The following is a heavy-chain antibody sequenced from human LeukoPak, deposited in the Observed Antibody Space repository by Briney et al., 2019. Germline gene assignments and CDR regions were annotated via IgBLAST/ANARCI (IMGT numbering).Heavy chain of an antibody. J-gene: IGHJ4*02. CDR3: AREGYCSGGSCSGDY. CDR1: SGSISTSNYY. V-gene: IGHV4-39*07. Sequence: PSETLSLTCTVSSGSISTSNYYWGWVRQPPGKALEWIGNIFYSGSTYYSPSLKSRVTISLDTSRNQFSLKLNSVTAADTAVYYCAREGYCSGGSCSGDYWGQGTLVTVSS. D-gene: IGHD2-15*01. CDR2: IFYSGST.